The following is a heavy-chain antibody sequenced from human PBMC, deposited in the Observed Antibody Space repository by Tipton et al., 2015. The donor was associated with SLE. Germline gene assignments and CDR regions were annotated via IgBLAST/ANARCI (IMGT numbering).Heavy chain of an antibody. Sequence: TLSLTCTVSGGSISSGGYYWSWIRQHPGKGLEWIGYIYYSGSTYYNPSPKSRVTISVGTSKNQFSLKLSSVTAADTAVYYCARARTYWYFDLWGRGTLVTVSS. V-gene: IGHV4-31*03. J-gene: IGHJ2*01. CDR2: IYYSGST. CDR1: GGSISSGGYY. CDR3: ARARTYWYFDL.